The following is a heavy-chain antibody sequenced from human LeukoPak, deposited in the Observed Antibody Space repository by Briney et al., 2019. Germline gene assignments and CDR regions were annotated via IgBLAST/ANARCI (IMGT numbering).Heavy chain of an antibody. D-gene: IGHD3-10*01. V-gene: IGHV1-24*01. Sequence: ASVKVSCKVSGYTLTELSMHWVRQAPGKGLEWMGGFDPEDGETIYAQKFQGRVTMTEDTSTDTAYMELSSLRSEDTAVYYCATGHYGSGSYANWFDHWGQGTLVTVSS. CDR1: GYTLTELS. CDR2: FDPEDGET. CDR3: ATGHYGSGSYANWFDH. J-gene: IGHJ5*02.